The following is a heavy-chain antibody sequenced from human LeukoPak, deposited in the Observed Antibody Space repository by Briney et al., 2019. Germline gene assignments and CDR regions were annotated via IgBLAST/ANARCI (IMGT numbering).Heavy chain of an antibody. Sequence: GGSLRLSCVASGFTFSSYAMSWVRQAPGKGLEVVSAISGSGGSTYYADSVKGRFTIFRDNSKNTLYLQMNSLRAEDTAVYYCAKVPMAGSWFDPWGQGTLVTVSS. CDR2: ISGSGGST. V-gene: IGHV3-23*01. CDR3: AKVPMAGSWFDP. D-gene: IGHD6-19*01. J-gene: IGHJ5*02. CDR1: GFTFSSYA.